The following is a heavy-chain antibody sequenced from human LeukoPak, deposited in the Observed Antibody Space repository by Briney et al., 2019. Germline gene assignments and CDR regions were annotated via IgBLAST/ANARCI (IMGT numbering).Heavy chain of an antibody. Sequence: ASVKVSCKASGYTFTNYAVSWVRQAPGQGLELMGWISGYNGNTNYAQKLQGRVTMTTDTSTSTAYMELRSLSSDDTAVYYCERIIIDSYPYYMDVWGKATTVTVSS. J-gene: IGHJ6*03. V-gene: IGHV1-18*01. D-gene: IGHD3-10*01. CDR2: ISGYNGNT. CDR1: GYTFTNYA. CDR3: ERIIIDSYPYYMDV.